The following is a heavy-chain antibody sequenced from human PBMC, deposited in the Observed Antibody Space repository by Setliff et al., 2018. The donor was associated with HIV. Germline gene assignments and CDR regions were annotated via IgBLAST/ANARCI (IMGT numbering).Heavy chain of an antibody. CDR1: GDTFSNYA. D-gene: IGHD3-22*01. CDR3: AIPGPDHYESGGVFGV. CDR2: IIPILDMP. V-gene: IGHV1-69*10. Sequence: GASVKVSCKASGDTFSNYAIGWVRQAPGHGLEWIGGIIPILDMPNYAQNFEGRVTIIADTSTSTAYMQLSDLRFDDTAIYYCAIPGPDHYESGGVFGVWGQGTLVT. J-gene: IGHJ3*01.